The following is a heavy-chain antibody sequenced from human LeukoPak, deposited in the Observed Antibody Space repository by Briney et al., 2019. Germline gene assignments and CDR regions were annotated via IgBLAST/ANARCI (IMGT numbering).Heavy chain of an antibody. Sequence: PGGSLRLSCAASGFTFDDYAMHWVRQAPGKGLEGVSGISWNSGSIVYADSVKGRFTISRDNAKNSLYLQMNSLRAEDMALYYCAKGDCSSTSCYIDYWGQGTLVTVSS. D-gene: IGHD2-2*02. J-gene: IGHJ4*02. CDR3: AKGDCSSTSCYIDY. CDR1: GFTFDDYA. V-gene: IGHV3-9*03. CDR2: ISWNSGSI.